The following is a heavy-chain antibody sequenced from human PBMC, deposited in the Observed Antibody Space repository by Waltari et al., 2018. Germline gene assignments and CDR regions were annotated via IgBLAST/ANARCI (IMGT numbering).Heavy chain of an antibody. J-gene: IGHJ4*02. CDR1: ALTFSSYW. V-gene: IGHV3-74*01. CDR3: ASIVATILDY. D-gene: IGHD5-12*01. Sequence: EVQLVESGGGLVQPGVSLRLSCAASALTFSSYWMHWVRQAPGKGLVWVSRINSDGSSTSYADSVKGRFTISRDNAKNTLYLQMNSLRAEDTAVYYCASIVATILDYWGQGTLVTVSS. CDR2: INSDGSST.